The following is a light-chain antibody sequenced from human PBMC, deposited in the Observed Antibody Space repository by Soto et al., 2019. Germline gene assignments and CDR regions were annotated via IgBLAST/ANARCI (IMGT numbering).Light chain of an antibody. CDR3: QQRSNWLSIT. CDR1: QSVSSY. V-gene: IGKV3-11*01. Sequence: EIVLTQSPATLSLSPGERATLSCRASQSVSSYLAWYQQKPGQAPRLLLYDASNRATGIPARFSGSGSGTDFTLAISSLEPEDFAVYYCQQRSNWLSITFGQGTRLESK. CDR2: DAS. J-gene: IGKJ5*01.